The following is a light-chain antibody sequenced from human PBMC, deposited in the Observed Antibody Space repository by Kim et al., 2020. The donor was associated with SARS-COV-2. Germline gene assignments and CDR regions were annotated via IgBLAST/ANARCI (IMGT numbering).Light chain of an antibody. CDR2: DAS. CDR1: ESVKHY. CDR3: QQRSDWPPLT. Sequence: SPGERAILSCRASESVKHYLARYQQKPGQAPRLLIHDASSRATGVPARFSGSGSGTDFTLTITSLQPEDFAMYYCQQRSDWPPLTFGGGTKVDIK. V-gene: IGKV3-11*01. J-gene: IGKJ4*01.